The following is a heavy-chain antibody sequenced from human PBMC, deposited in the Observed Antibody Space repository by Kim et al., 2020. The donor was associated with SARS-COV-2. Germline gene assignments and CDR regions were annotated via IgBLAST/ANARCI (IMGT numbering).Heavy chain of an antibody. CDR3: ARGWWYSNPNWFDP. V-gene: IGHV4-30-2*01. J-gene: IGHJ5*02. D-gene: IGHD4-4*01. Sequence: NPSLKSRVTISVDRSENQFSLKLSSVTAADTAVYYCARGWWYSNPNWFDPWGQGTLVTVSS.